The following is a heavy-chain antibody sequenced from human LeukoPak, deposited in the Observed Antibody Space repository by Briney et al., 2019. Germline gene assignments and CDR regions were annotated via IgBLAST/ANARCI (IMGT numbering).Heavy chain of an antibody. D-gene: IGHD4/OR15-4a*01. Sequence: SETLSLTCGVYGGSFSGYYLSWIRQPPGKGLEWIGEITHSGATNYNPSLKSRVTLLLDTSKSQLSLILTSVTAADTAVYYCARGALRRYHYYGANGTDYWGQGSLVTVSS. CDR1: GGSFSGYY. J-gene: IGHJ4*02. CDR2: ITHSGAT. CDR3: ARGALRRYHYYGANGTDY. V-gene: IGHV4-34*01.